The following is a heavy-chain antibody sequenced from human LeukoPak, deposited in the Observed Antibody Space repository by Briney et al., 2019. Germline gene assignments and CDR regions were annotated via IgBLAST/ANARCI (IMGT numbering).Heavy chain of an antibody. CDR1: GGSISSSSYY. Sequence: SETLSLTCTVSGGSISSSSYYWGWVRQPPGKGLEWIGYIYYSGSTNYNPSLKSRVTISVDTSKNQFSLKLSSVTAADTAVYYCARADYYGSGSTDYWGQGTLVTVSS. D-gene: IGHD3-10*01. CDR3: ARADYYGSGSTDY. J-gene: IGHJ4*02. V-gene: IGHV4-61*05. CDR2: IYYSGST.